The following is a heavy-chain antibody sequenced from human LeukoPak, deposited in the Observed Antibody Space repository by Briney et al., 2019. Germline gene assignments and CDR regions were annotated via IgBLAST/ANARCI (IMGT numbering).Heavy chain of an antibody. J-gene: IGHJ4*02. Sequence: GGSLRLSCAASGFTFSSYSMNWVRQAPGQGLERVSYISSSSSTINYADSVKGRFTISRDNAKNSLYLQMNSLRVEDTAVYYCARDEYSSSCFDYWGQGTLVTVSS. CDR3: ARDEYSSSCFDY. D-gene: IGHD6-13*01. V-gene: IGHV3-48*01. CDR2: ISSSSSTI. CDR1: GFTFSSYS.